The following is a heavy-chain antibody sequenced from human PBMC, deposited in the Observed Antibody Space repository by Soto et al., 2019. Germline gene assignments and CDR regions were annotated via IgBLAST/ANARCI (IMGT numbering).Heavy chain of an antibody. CDR3: ATTGGLTYDSSGDYSF. J-gene: IGHJ4*02. CDR1: GGTFSIYA. V-gene: IGHV1-69*06. D-gene: IGHD3-22*01. Sequence: SLKRSCKASGGTFSIYAISWVRQAPGQGLEWMGGIIPIFGTANYAQKFQGRVTITADKSTSTAYMELSSLRSEDTAVYYCATTGGLTYDSSGDYSFWGQGTLVTVSS. CDR2: IIPIFGTA.